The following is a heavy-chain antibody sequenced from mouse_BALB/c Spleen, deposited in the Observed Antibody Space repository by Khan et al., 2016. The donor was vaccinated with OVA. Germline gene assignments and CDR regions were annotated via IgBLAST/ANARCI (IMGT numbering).Heavy chain of an antibody. V-gene: IGHV5-6-3*01. Sequence: EVELVESGGGLVQPGGSLKLSCAASGFTFSSYGMPWVRQTPDKRLELVATINSNGGSTYYPDSVKGRFTISSDNTKNTLYLQMSSLKSEDTALYYCARMARTINWGQGTTLTVSS. CDR1: GFTFSSYG. CDR2: INSNGGST. J-gene: IGHJ2*01. CDR3: ARMARTIN.